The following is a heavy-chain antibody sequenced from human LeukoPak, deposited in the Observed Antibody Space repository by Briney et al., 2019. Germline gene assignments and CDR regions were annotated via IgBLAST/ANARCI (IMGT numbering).Heavy chain of an antibody. CDR1: RYDINSVYY. Sequence: TPSETLSLTCTVSRYDINSVYYWGWIRQPPGKGLEWIGSIYHSRSTYYNASLKSRVTISMDTSRNKFSLNLNSVTAADTAVYYCARAGGYYGSGSFLDYWGQGILVTVSS. V-gene: IGHV4-38-2*02. D-gene: IGHD3-10*01. J-gene: IGHJ4*02. CDR3: ARAGGYYGSGSFLDY. CDR2: IYHSRST.